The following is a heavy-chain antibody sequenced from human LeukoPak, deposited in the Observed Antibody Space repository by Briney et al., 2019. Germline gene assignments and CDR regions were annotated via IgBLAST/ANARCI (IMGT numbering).Heavy chain of an antibody. Sequence: GASVKVSCKASGYTFTSYGISWVRQAPGQGLEWMGWISAYNGNTNYAQKLQGRVTMTTDTSTSTAYMELRSLRSDDTAVYYCARDQVKGRYFDWFDHASDYWGQGTLVTVSS. J-gene: IGHJ4*02. V-gene: IGHV1-18*01. CDR2: ISAYNGNT. CDR3: ARDQVKGRYFDWFDHASDY. CDR1: GYTFTSYG. D-gene: IGHD3-9*01.